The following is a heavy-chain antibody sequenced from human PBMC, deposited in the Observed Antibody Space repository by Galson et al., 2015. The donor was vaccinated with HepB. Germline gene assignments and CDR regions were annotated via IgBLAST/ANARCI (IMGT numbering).Heavy chain of an antibody. CDR1: GGTFSSYA. CDR2: IIPILGIA. CDR3: ARTLGYCSSTSCYLAWFDP. D-gene: IGHD2-2*01. J-gene: IGHJ5*02. V-gene: IGHV1-69*04. Sequence: SCKASGGTFSSYAISWVRQAPGQGLEWMGRIIPILGIANYAQKFQGRVTITADKSTSTAYMELSSLRSEDTAVYYCARTLGYCSSTSCYLAWFDPWGQGTLVTVSS.